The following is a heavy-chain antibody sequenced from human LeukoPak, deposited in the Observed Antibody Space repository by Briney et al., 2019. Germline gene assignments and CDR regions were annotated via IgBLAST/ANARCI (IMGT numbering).Heavy chain of an antibody. CDR3: ARVPRGSRTYFDY. V-gene: IGHV1-69*05. CDR2: IIPIFGTA. Sequence: SVKVSCKASGGTFSSYAISWVRQAPGQGLEWMGGIIPIFGTANYAQKFQGRVTITTDESTSTAYMELSSLRSDDTAVYYCARVPRGSRTYFDYWGQGTLVTVSS. J-gene: IGHJ4*02. D-gene: IGHD1-26*01. CDR1: GGTFSSYA.